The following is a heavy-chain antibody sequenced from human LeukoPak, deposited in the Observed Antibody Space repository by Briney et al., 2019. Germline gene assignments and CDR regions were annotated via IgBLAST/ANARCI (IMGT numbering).Heavy chain of an antibody. D-gene: IGHD6-19*01. Sequence: PSETLSLTCTVSGGSISSYYWTWTRQPPGRGLEWIGYISYSGGTSYNPSLKSRVTISLDTSKNQFSLKLRSVTAADTAMYYCATDVVVAGRGDYWGQGTLVTVSS. CDR3: ATDVVVAGRGDY. CDR2: ISYSGGT. CDR1: GGSISSYY. V-gene: IGHV4-59*01. J-gene: IGHJ4*02.